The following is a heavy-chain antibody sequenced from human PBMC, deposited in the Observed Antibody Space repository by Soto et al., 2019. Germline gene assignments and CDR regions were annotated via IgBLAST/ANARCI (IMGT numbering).Heavy chain of an antibody. V-gene: IGHV3-30-3*01. CDR2: ISYDGSNK. D-gene: IGHD3-22*01. CDR3: ARDSPRSCYYDRGEGMDP. Sequence: PGGSLRLSCAASGFTFSSYAMHWVRQAPGKGLEWVAVISYDGSNKYYADSVKGRFTISRDNSKNTLYLQMNSLRAEDTAVYYCARDSPRSCYYDRGEGMDPWGQGTLVTISS. CDR1: GFTFSSYA. J-gene: IGHJ5*02.